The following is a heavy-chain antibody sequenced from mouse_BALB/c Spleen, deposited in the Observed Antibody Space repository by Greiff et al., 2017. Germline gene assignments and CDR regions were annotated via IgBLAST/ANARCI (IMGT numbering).Heavy chain of an antibody. D-gene: IGHD4-1*01. V-gene: IGHV5-12-2*01. CDR2: ISNGGGST. CDR1: GFTFSSYT. Sequence: DVQLVESGGGLVQPGGSLKLSCAASGFTFSSYTMSWVRQTPGKRLEWVAYISNGGGSTYYPDTVKGRFTISRDNAKNTLYLQMSSLQSEDTAMYYCARQGTGTSYWYFDVWGAGTTVTVAS. J-gene: IGHJ1*01. CDR3: ARQGTGTSYWYFDV.